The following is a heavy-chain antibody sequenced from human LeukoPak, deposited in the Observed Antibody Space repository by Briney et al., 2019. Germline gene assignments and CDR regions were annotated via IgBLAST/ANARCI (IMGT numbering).Heavy chain of an antibody. CDR1: AYSFTSYW. CDR2: IYPGDSDT. V-gene: IGHV5-51*01. Sequence: GESLKISCKGSAYSFTSYWIGWVRQMPRKGLEWMGIIYPGDSDTRYSPSFQGQVTISADKSISPAYLQWRSLKASDTAMYYCARSIAAAGNSHFDYWGQGTLVTVSS. D-gene: IGHD6-13*01. CDR3: ARSIAAAGNSHFDY. J-gene: IGHJ4*02.